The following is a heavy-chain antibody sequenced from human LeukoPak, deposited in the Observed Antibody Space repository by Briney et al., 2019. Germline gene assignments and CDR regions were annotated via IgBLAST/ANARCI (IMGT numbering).Heavy chain of an antibody. D-gene: IGHD6-13*01. J-gene: IGHJ3*02. CDR3: VNSGPYAFDI. V-gene: IGHV1-45*01. CDR2: ITPLNGDT. Sequence: GASVKVSCKASGYTFTYRYLHWVRQAPGQALEWMGWITPLNGDTNYPQRLQDRVTITRDGSMSTAYMELRSLRSEDTAIYYGVNSGPYAFDIWGPGTMVTVSS. CDR1: GYTFTYRY.